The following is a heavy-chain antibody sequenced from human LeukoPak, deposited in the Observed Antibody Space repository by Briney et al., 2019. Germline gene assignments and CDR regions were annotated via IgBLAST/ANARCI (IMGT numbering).Heavy chain of an antibody. D-gene: IGHD6-13*01. J-gene: IGHJ6*03. CDR3: ARDKGSSSSFYYLDV. CDR1: NNTLSNNG. V-gene: IGHV1-18*01. Sequence: GASVKVSCKASNNTLSNNGITWVRQAPGQGLEWMGWTSGYNTYTTYAQKFQDRVTMTKDTSTSTAYMELRSLRSDDTAVYYCARDKGSSSSFYYLDVWGKGTTVTVSS. CDR2: TSGYNTYT.